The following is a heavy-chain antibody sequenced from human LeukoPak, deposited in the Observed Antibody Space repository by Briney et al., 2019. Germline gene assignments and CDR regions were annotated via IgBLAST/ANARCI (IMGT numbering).Heavy chain of an antibody. V-gene: IGHV4-39*01. J-gene: IGHJ3*02. CDR3: ARIRRDAFDI. Sequence: PSETLSLTCTVSGGSISSSSYYWGWIRQPPGKGLEWIGSIIYRGSTYYNPSLKSRITISVDTSRNQFSLKLSSVTAADTAVYYCARIRRDAFDIWGQGTMVTVSS. CDR2: IIYRGST. CDR1: GGSISSSSYY. D-gene: IGHD3-16*01.